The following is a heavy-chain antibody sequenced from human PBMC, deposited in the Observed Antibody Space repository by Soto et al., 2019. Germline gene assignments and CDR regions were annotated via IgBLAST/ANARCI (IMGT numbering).Heavy chain of an antibody. CDR3: ARVLITMFRDYNWFDP. D-gene: IGHD3-10*02. Sequence: SGGSLRLSCTASGFPFSTYWMIWVRQAPGKGLEWVANIKQDGSEKYYVDSVKGRFTISRDNAKNSLYLQMSSLRADDTAVYYCARVLITMFRDYNWFDPWGQGTLVTVSS. J-gene: IGHJ5*02. CDR1: GFPFSTYW. V-gene: IGHV3-7*01. CDR2: IKQDGSEK.